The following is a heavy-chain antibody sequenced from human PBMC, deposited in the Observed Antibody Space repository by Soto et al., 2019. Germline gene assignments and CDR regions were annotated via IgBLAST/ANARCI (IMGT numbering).Heavy chain of an antibody. J-gene: IGHJ6*02. CDR3: ARDKDRLQLGGNYYYIMDV. V-gene: IGHV1-69*12. CDR2: IMPIFRTA. Sequence: QVQLVQSGAEVKKPGSSVKVSCKASGGTFSNSAISWVRQAPGQELEWMGGIMPIFRTADYAQSFQGRVTITADESTSTAYMELSSLRSEDTAVYSCARDKDRLQLGGNYYYIMDVWGQGTMVTVSS. D-gene: IGHD5-12*01. CDR1: GGTFSNSA.